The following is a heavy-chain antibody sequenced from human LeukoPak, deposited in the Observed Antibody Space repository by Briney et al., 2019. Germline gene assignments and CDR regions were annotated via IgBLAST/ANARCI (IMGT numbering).Heavy chain of an antibody. CDR1: GGSISSGGYS. V-gene: IGHV4-30-2*01. CDR3: ARAPDDSSGTPGAFDI. Sequence: PSQTLSLTCTVSGGSISSGGYSWSWIRRPPGKGLEWIGYIYHSGSTYYNPSLKSRVTISVDRSKNQFSLKLSSVTAADTAVYYCARAPDDSSGTPGAFDIWGQGTMVTVSS. CDR2: IYHSGST. D-gene: IGHD3-22*01. J-gene: IGHJ3*02.